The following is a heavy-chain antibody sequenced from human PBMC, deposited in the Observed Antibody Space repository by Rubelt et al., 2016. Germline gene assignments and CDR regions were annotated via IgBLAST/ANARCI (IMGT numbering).Heavy chain of an antibody. CDR3: ASPDYIWGSYRH. V-gene: IGHV3-74*01. CDR2: VNGDGSST. Sequence: VSRVNGDGSSTNYADAVKGRFTISRDNAKNTLYLQMNSLRVEDTAVYYCASPDYIWGSYRHWGQEPWSPSPQ. D-gene: IGHD3-16*02. J-gene: IGHJ4*01.